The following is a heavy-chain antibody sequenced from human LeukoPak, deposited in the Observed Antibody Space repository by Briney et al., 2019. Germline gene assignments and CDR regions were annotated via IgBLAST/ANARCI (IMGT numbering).Heavy chain of an antibody. V-gene: IGHV4-59*01. CDR2: IYYSGST. CDR3: ARSVRPGTDFDY. D-gene: IGHD1-1*01. Sequence: SETLSITCTVSGGSISSYYWSWIRQPPGKGLEWIGYIYYSGSTNYNPSLKSRVTISVDTSKNQFSLKLSSVTAADTAVYYCARSVRPGTDFDYWGQGTLVTVSS. CDR1: GGSISSYY. J-gene: IGHJ4*02.